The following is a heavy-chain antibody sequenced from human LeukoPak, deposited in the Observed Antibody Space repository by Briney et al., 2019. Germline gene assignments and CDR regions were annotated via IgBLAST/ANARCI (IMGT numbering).Heavy chain of an antibody. V-gene: IGHV4-61*08. D-gene: IGHD6-6*01. CDR3: ARPRRTEGIAARRSHWYFDL. CDR1: GGSISSSGYY. CDR2: IYYSGST. J-gene: IGHJ2*01. Sequence: RTSETLSLTCTVSGGSISSSGYYWSWIRQHPGKGLEWIGYIYYSGSTNYNPSLKSRVTISVDTSKNQFSLKLSSVTAADTAVYYCARPRRTEGIAARRSHWYFDLWGRGTLVTVSS.